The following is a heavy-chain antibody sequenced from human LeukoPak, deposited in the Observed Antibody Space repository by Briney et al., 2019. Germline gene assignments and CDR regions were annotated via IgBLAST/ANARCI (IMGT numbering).Heavy chain of an antibody. CDR1: GDSVSSDNW. CDR2: IYHSGST. CDR3: ARPYYFYMDV. J-gene: IGHJ6*03. V-gene: IGHV4-4*02. Sequence: PSGTLSLTCAVSGDSVSSDNWWCWVRQPPGKGLEWIGEIYHSGSTNYNPSLKSRVTISLDKSKNQFSLKLTSVTAADTAVNYCARPYYFYMDVWGKGTTVTVSS.